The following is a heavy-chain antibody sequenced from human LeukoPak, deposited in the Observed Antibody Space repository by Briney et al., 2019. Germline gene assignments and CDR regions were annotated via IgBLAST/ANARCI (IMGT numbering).Heavy chain of an antibody. D-gene: IGHD4-17*01. CDR2: IRYDGSNK. J-gene: IGHJ2*01. Sequence: GGSLRLSCAASGFTFSNYGIHWVRQAPGKGLEWMAFIRYDGSNKYYIDSVKGRFTISRDNSKKTLYLQMNSLRAEDTAVYYCARDWAVTPRYFDLWGRGTLVTVSS. V-gene: IGHV3-30*02. CDR1: GFTFSNYG. CDR3: ARDWAVTPRYFDL.